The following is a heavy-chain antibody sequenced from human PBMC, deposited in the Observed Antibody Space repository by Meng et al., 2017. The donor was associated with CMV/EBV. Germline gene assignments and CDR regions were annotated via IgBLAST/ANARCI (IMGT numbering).Heavy chain of an antibody. CDR3: ARRGRITMVRGVRYYYGMDV. Sequence: SETLSLTCTVYGGSFSSYYWNWIRQPPGKGLEWIGEFTHRGSTNYNPSLKSRVTISLNTSKNQFSLELTSVTAADTAVYYCARRGRITMVRGVRYYYGMDVWGQGTTVTVSS. V-gene: IGHV4-34*01. CDR1: GGSFSSYY. CDR2: FTHRGST. D-gene: IGHD3-10*01. J-gene: IGHJ6*02.